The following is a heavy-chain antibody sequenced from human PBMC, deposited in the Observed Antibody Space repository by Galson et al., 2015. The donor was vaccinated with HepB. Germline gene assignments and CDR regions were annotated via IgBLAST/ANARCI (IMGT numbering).Heavy chain of an antibody. CDR2: IYHSGST. V-gene: IGHV4-30-2*01. CDR1: GGSISSGGYS. J-gene: IGHJ3*02. CDR3: ARGLPAAAFDI. Sequence: TLSLTCAVSGGSISSGGYSWSWIRQPPGKGLEWIGYIYHSGSTYYNPSLKSRVTISVDRSKNQFSLKLSSVTAADTAVYYCARGLPAAAFDIWGQGTMVTVSS. D-gene: IGHD6-13*01.